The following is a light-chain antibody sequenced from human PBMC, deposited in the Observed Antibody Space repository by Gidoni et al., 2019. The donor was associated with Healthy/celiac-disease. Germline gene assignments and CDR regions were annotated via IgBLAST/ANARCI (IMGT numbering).Light chain of an antibody. CDR2: WAS. V-gene: IGKV4-1*01. CDR3: QQYYSTPT. CDR1: QSVLYSSNNQNS. J-gene: IGKJ3*01. Sequence: DIVLTQSPDSLAVSLGERATINCKSSQSVLYSSNNQNSLAWYQQKPGQPPKLLIYWASTRESGVPDRFSGSGSGTDFTLTISSLQAEDVAVYYCQQYYSTPTFGPGTKVDIK.